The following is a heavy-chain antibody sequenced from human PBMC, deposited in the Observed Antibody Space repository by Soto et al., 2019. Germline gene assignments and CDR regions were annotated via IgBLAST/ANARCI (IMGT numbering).Heavy chain of an antibody. Sequence: SETLSSTCTVSVGSILSGYHYWTWIRHHPGKGLEWIGKIFFSGNTHYNPALKSRLTFSIDTSKNQFSLSLNSLNAADTAVYYCAGELSNSPEYFDFWGLGTLVTVSS. CDR2: IFFSGNT. J-gene: IGHJ4*02. CDR1: VGSILSGYHY. CDR3: AGELSNSPEYFDF. V-gene: IGHV4-30-4*08. D-gene: IGHD6-6*01.